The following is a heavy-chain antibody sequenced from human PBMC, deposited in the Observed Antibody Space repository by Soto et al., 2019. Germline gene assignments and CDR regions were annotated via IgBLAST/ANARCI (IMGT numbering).Heavy chain of an antibody. CDR3: ARGPRVSSTGTGAH. D-gene: IGHD1-1*01. CDR1: GFTFSAYW. Sequence: GSLRLSCAVSGFTFSAYWMHWVRQVPGKGLTWVSRISDDGSTATYADSVKGRFIISRDNAKNTLYLEMNTLRADDSGLYYCARGPRVSSTGTGAHWGRGTLVTVSS. CDR2: ISDDGSTA. V-gene: IGHV3-74*01. J-gene: IGHJ4*02.